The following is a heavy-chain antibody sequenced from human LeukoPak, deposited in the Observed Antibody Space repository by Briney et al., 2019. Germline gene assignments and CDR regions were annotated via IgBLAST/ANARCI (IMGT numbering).Heavy chain of an antibody. J-gene: IGHJ5*02. Sequence: PSETLSLTCTVSGGSISSYYWSWIRQPPGKGLEWIGYTYYSGSTNYNPSLKSRVTISVDTSKNQFSLKLSSVTAADTAVYYCARGFSELSGGENNWFDPWGQGTLVTVSS. CDR1: GGSISSYY. V-gene: IGHV4-59*12. D-gene: IGHD2/OR15-2a*01. CDR2: TYYSGST. CDR3: ARGFSELSGGENNWFDP.